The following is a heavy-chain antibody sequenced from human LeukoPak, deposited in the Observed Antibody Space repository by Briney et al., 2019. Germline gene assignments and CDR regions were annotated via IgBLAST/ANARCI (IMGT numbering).Heavy chain of an antibody. CDR3: AKLPRTGYYYYYMDV. D-gene: IGHD1-14*01. CDR1: GFTFSSYA. J-gene: IGHJ6*03. CDR2: VSGSGGST. Sequence: GGSLRLSCAASGFTFSSYAMSWVRQAPGKGLEWVSAVSGSGGSTYYADSVKGRFTISRDNSKNTLYLQMNSLRAEDTAVYYCAKLPRTGYYYYYMDVWGKGTTVTVSS. V-gene: IGHV3-23*01.